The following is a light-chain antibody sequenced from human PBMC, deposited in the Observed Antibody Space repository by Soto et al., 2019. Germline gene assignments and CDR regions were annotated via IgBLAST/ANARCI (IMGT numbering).Light chain of an antibody. CDR1: SGSIASNS. V-gene: IGLV6-57*02. J-gene: IGLJ1*01. CDR3: QSYDSRHNYV. CDR2: EDN. Sequence: NFMLTQPHSVSESPGKTVTISCTGSSGSIASNSVQWCQQRPGSAPPTVIYEDNQGPSGVPDRFSGSIDSSSNSASLTISGLKTEGEADYSCQSYDSRHNYVFGTGTKLTVL.